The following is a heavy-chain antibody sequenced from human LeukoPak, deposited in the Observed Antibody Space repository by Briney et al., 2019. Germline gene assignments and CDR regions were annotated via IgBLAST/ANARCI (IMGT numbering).Heavy chain of an antibody. CDR1: GFTFSSYK. V-gene: IGHV3-21*01. CDR2: ISSSSSYI. D-gene: IGHD1-1*01. Sequence: PGGSLRLSCAASGFTFSSYKMNWVRQSPGKGLEWVSSISSSSSYIYYADSVKGRFTISRDNAKNSLYLQMNSLRAEDTAVYYCALLGATTGTYYFDYWGQGTLVTVSS. CDR3: ALLGATTGTYYFDY. J-gene: IGHJ4*02.